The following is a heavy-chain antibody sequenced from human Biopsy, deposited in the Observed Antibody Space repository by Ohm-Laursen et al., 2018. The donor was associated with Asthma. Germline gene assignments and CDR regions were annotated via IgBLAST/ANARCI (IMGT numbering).Heavy chain of an antibody. V-gene: IGHV3-66*02. CDR3: ARDVMEWYLPAFDF. CDR2: IYSGGTS. J-gene: IGHJ4*02. CDR1: GFTFRSYA. Sequence: SLRLSCAASGFTFRSYAMHWVRQAPGKGLEWVSVIYSGGTSHTADSVRGRFTISRDYSKNTLYLQMHSLRPDDTAVYYCARDVMEWYLPAFDFWGQGTLVTVSS. D-gene: IGHD3-3*01.